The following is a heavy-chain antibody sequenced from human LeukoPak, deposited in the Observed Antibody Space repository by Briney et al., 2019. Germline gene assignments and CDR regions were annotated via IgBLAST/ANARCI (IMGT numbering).Heavy chain of an antibody. J-gene: IGHJ3*02. CDR3: ARLWELEGAFDI. Sequence: PGGSLRLSCAASGFTFSSYGMHWVRQAPGKGLEWVAVIWYDGSNKYYADSVKGRFTISRDNSKNTLYLQMNSLRAEDTAVYYCARLWELEGAFDIWGQGTMVTVSS. V-gene: IGHV3-33*01. CDR2: IWYDGSNK. CDR1: GFTFSSYG. D-gene: IGHD1-26*01.